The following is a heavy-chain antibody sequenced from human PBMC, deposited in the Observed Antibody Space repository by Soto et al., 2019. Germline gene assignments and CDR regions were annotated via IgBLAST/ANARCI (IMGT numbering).Heavy chain of an antibody. CDR2: IWYDGSNK. CDR1: GFTFSSYG. J-gene: IGHJ6*02. V-gene: IGHV3-33*01. Sequence: PGGSLRLSCAASGFTFSSYGMHWVRQAPGKGLEWVAVIWYDGSNKYYADSVKGRFTISRDNSKNTLYLQMNSLRAEDTAVYYCARDPRVPAAPGFYYYYGMDVWGQGTTVTVSS. D-gene: IGHD2-2*01. CDR3: ARDPRVPAAPGFYYYYGMDV.